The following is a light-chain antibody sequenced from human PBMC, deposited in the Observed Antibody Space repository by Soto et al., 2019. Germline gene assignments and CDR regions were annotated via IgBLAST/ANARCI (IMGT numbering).Light chain of an antibody. CDR1: QGISSA. CDR2: DAS. Sequence: QLTQSPSSLSASVGDRVSITCRASQGISSALAWYQHKPGKPPKILIYDASSLQSGVPSRFSGSESGTECTLTISSLQPEDFATYYCQQLKSYPFTFGQGTRLEIK. V-gene: IGKV1-13*02. J-gene: IGKJ5*01. CDR3: QQLKSYPFT.